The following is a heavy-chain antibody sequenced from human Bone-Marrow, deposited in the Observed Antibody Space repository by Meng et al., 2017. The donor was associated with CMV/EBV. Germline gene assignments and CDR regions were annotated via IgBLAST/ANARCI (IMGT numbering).Heavy chain of an antibody. Sequence: GESLKISCAASGFTFSSYWMSWVRQAPGKGLEWVSVIYSGGSTYYADSVKGRFTISRDNSKNTLYLQMESLRAEDTAGYYCARCLSDYHIFPGRVNYYGMDVWGQGTTVTVSS. J-gene: IGHJ6*02. CDR3: ARCLSDYHIFPGRVNYYGMDV. CDR1: GFTFSSYW. CDR2: IYSGGST. V-gene: IGHV3-66*02. D-gene: IGHD3-9*01.